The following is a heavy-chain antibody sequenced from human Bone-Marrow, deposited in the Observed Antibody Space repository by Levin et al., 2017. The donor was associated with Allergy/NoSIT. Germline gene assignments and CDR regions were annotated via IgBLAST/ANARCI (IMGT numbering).Heavy chain of an antibody. V-gene: IGHV3-30*04. CDR1: GFTFSSYA. J-gene: IGHJ6*02. CDR3: ARDWDGIAAAGPSGLYYYYGMDV. Sequence: SCAASGFTFSSYAMHWVRQAPGKGLEWVAVISYDGSNKYYADSVKGRFTISRDNSKNTLYLQMNSLRAEDTAVYYCARDWDGIAAAGPSGLYYYYGMDVWGQGTTVTVSS. D-gene: IGHD6-13*01. CDR2: ISYDGSNK.